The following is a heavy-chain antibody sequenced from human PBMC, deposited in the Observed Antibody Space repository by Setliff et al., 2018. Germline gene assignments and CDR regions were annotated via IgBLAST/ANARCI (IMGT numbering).Heavy chain of an antibody. Sequence: ASVKVSCKASGGIFNSFSITWVRQAPGQGLEWMGWISAYNGNTNYAQKLQGRVTMTTDTSTSTAYMELRSLRSDDTAVYYCARPLPTGYYDSSGYFDYWGQGTLVTVSS. CDR3: ARPLPTGYYDSSGYFDY. J-gene: IGHJ4*02. CDR2: ISAYNGNT. V-gene: IGHV1-18*01. D-gene: IGHD3-22*01. CDR1: GGIFNSFS.